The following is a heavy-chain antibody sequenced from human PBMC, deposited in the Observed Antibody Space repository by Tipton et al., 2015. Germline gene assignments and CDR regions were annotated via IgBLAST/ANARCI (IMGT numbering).Heavy chain of an antibody. V-gene: IGHV1-46*03. CDR1: GYTFITYN. CDR3: VRGGAVSGQRTPFDY. J-gene: IGHJ4*02. D-gene: IGHD1-26*01. Sequence: QLVQSGAEGKKPGASVRVSCKASGYTFITYNVHWVRQAPGQGLEWMGFINPRGGTITNTQSFQGRVTLTRDTSTSTVYMELTSLRSEDTAMYYCVRGGAVSGQRTPFDYWGQGTLVTVSS. CDR2: INPRGGTI.